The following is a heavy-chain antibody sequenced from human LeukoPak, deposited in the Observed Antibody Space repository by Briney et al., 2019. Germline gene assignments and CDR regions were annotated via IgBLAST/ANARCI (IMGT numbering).Heavy chain of an antibody. Sequence: GGSLRLSCAASGFTFDDYAMHWVRQAPGKGLEWVSGISWNSGSIGYADSVKGRFTISRDNAKNSLYLQMNSLRAEDTALYYCAKDSGPVGATLFDYWGQGTLVTVSS. V-gene: IGHV3-9*01. D-gene: IGHD1-26*01. CDR1: GFTFDDYA. CDR2: ISWNSGSI. CDR3: AKDSGPVGATLFDY. J-gene: IGHJ4*02.